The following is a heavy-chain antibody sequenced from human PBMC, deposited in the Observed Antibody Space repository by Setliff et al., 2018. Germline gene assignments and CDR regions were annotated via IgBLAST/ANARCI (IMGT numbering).Heavy chain of an antibody. CDR2: INHSGST. V-gene: IGHV4-34*01. CDR3: ASGYRLRPFDP. CDR1: GGSFSGYY. D-gene: IGHD5-18*01. Sequence: SETLSLTCAVYGGSFSGYYWSWIRQPPGKGLEWIGEINHSGSTNYNPSLQSRVTIAVDTSKNQFSLKLSSVTAADTAVYYCASGYRLRPFDPWGQGTLVTVSS. J-gene: IGHJ5*02.